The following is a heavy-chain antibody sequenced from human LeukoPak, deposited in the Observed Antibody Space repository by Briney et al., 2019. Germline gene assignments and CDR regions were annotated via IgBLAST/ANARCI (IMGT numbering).Heavy chain of an antibody. D-gene: IGHD5-12*01. J-gene: IGHJ5*02. CDR3: ASSSATNPNWFDP. V-gene: IGHV4-59*01. Sequence: PSETLSLTCTVSGGSISGYYWNWIRQPPGKGLEWIGYIYYGGSTNYNPSLKSRVTISLDTSKNQFSLNLSSVTAADTAVYYCASSSATNPNWFDPWGQGTLVTVSS. CDR1: GGSISGYY. CDR2: IYYGGST.